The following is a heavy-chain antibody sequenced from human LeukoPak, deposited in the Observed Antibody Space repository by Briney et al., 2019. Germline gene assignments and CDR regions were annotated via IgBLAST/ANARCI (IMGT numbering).Heavy chain of an antibody. J-gene: IGHJ4*02. D-gene: IGHD1-26*01. V-gene: IGHV3-23*01. Sequence: PGGSLRLSCAASGFTFSSYAMIWVRQAPGKGLEWVSTISGSGTNTYYADSVKGRFTISRDNSKNTLYLQMNSLRAEDTAVYYCATNSGSYGSGMYYFDYWGQGTLVTVSS. CDR1: GFTFSSYA. CDR3: ATNSGSYGSGMYYFDY. CDR2: ISGSGTNT.